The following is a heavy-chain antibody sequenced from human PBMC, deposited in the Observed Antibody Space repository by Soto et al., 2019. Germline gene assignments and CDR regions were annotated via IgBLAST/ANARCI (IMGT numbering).Heavy chain of an antibody. Sequence: SETLSLTCAVYGGSFSGYYLSWIRQPPGKGLEWIGEINHSGSTNYNPSLKSRVTISVDTSKNQFSLKLSSVTAADTAVYYCARGRVAGVWGQGTLVTVSS. J-gene: IGHJ4*02. D-gene: IGHD7-27*01. CDR3: ARGRVAGV. CDR1: GGSFSGYY. V-gene: IGHV4-34*01. CDR2: INHSGST.